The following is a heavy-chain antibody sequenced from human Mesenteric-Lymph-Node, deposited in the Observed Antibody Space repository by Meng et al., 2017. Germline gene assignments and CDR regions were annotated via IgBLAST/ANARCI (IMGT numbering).Heavy chain of an antibody. V-gene: IGHV3-74*01. J-gene: IGHJ4*02. CDR1: GFTFSGHW. Sequence: EVQPGEAGVGLVQPGGPLRLSCAAPGFTFSGHWMHWVRQAPGKGLAWVSRINPDGSATGYADSVKGRFTVSRDNAKNTLYLQMNSLSAEDTAVYYCTRDFDWSSASWGQGTLVTVSS. CDR3: TRDFDWSSAS. D-gene: IGHD3-9*01. CDR2: INPDGSAT.